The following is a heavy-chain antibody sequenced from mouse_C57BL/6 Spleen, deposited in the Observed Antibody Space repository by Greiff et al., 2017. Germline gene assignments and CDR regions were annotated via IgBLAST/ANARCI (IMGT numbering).Heavy chain of an antibody. Sequence: VQLQESGPGLVQPSQSLSITCTVSGFSFTSYGVHWVRQSPGKGLEWLGVIWRGGSTDYNEAIISRLSISKDNSKGHVLFKMNSLQAADTAICSCARSPGPYAMDYWGQGTSVTVSS. CDR3: ARSPGPYAMDY. J-gene: IGHJ4*01. CDR1: GFSFTSYG. V-gene: IGHV2-2*01. CDR2: IWRGGST.